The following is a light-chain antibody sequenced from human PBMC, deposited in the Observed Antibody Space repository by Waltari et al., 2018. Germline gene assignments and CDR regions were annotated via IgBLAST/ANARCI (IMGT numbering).Light chain of an antibody. J-gene: IGLJ3*02. V-gene: IGLV4-69*01. CDR1: SGHSNNI. Sequence: QLVLTQSPSASASLGASVKLTCTLDSGHSNNIVAWLQRRPEKGPRYVLKVNSDGSHTKGDDIPDRFAGSSSGPERYLTISSLQSEDEADYYCQTGGHGTWVFGGGTKLTVV. CDR3: QTGGHGTWV. CDR2: VNSDGSH.